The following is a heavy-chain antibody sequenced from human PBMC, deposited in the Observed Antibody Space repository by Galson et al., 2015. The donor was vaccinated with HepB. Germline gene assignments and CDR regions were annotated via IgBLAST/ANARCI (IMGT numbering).Heavy chain of an antibody. J-gene: IGHJ4*02. V-gene: IGHV1-69*02. Sequence: SVKVSCKAPGSSFSAYTIMWVRQVPGQGLEWMGRIIPSLGVATYARRFQDRVTITADKSTTTSYMEFSSLRPDDTAVYYCARNPPRGWGQGTLVTVSS. D-gene: IGHD1-26*01. CDR1: GSSFSAYT. CDR3: ARNPPRG. CDR2: IIPSLGVA.